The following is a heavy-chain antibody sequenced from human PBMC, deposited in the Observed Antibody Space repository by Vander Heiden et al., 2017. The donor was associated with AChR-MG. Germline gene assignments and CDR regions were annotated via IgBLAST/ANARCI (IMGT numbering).Heavy chain of an antibody. Sequence: QVQLVQSGAAVKKPGASVNVSCKASGYTFTTYFIHWVRQAPGQGLEWMGLINPRDGKTSYAQKCQGRVTMTSDTSTSTVYMEVSSLRSEDTAVYYCSRGGNEDFWGQGTLVTVSS. J-gene: IGHJ4*02. V-gene: IGHV1-46*03. D-gene: IGHD1-26*01. CDR1: GYTFTTYF. CDR3: SRGGNEDF. CDR2: INPRDGKT.